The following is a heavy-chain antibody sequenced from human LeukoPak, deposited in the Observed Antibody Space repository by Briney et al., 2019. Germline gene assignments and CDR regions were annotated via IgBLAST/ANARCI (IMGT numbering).Heavy chain of an antibody. CDR1: GFTFSSYA. Sequence: GGSLRLSCAASGFTFSSYAMSWVCQAPGKGLEWVSAISGSGGSTYYADSVKGRFTISRDNSKNTLYLQMNSLRAEDTAVYYCGYGDYYYYGMDVWGQGTTVTVSS. CDR3: GYGDYYYYGMDV. CDR2: ISGSGGST. J-gene: IGHJ6*02. V-gene: IGHV3-23*01. D-gene: IGHD4-17*01.